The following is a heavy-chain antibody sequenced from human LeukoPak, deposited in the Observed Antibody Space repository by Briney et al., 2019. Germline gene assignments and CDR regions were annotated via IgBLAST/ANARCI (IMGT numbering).Heavy chain of an antibody. J-gene: IGHJ4*02. CDR3: ARNLPYSSLDY. D-gene: IGHD6-13*01. CDR1: GYTFTSYD. Sequence: ASVKVSCKASGYTFTSYDINWVRQATGQGLEWMRWISAYNGNTNYAQKLQGRVTMTTDTSTSTAYMELRSLRSDDTAVYYCARNLPYSSLDYWGQGTLVTVSS. V-gene: IGHV1-18*01. CDR2: ISAYNGNT.